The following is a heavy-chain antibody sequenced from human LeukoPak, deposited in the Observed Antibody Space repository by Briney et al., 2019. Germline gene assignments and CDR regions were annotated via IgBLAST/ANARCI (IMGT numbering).Heavy chain of an antibody. CDR3: AKVDYGDYFDY. J-gene: IGHJ4*02. V-gene: IGHV3-48*04. CDR1: GFTFSSYS. Sequence: GGSLRLSCAASGFTFSSYSMNWVRQAPGKGLEWVSYISSSGSTIYYADSVKGRFTISRDNAKNSLYLQMNSLRAEDTAVYYCAKVDYGDYFDYWGQGTLVTVSS. CDR2: ISSSGSTI. D-gene: IGHD4-17*01.